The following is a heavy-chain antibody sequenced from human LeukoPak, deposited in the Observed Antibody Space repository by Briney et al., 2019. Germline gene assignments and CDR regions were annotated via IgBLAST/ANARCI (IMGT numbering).Heavy chain of an antibody. V-gene: IGHV4-4*07. J-gene: IGHJ4*02. CDR1: GGSISGYY. D-gene: IGHD1-26*01. Sequence: SETLSLTCTVSGGSISGYYWSWIRQPAGRGLEWIGRIYTSGYTNSNPSLKSRVTMSVDTSKNQFSLKLSSVTAADTAVYYCARQSFAPFQVGPETPIESWGQGTLVTVSS. CDR3: ARQSFAPFQVGPETPIES. CDR2: IYTSGYT.